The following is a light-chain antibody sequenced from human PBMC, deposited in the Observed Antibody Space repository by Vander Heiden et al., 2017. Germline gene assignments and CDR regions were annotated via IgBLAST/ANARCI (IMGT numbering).Light chain of an antibody. CDR1: QVISKS. J-gene: IGKJ4*01. V-gene: IGKV1-27*01. CDR2: GTS. Sequence: DIRMNASSSLLSASVGGRFTITCRANQVISKSLAWYQQKPGKVPKLLISGTSTLQSGVPYRFSGSGSGTDFILTISSLQPEDVATYYCQKYNSAPLTFGGGTKVEIK. CDR3: QKYNSAPLT.